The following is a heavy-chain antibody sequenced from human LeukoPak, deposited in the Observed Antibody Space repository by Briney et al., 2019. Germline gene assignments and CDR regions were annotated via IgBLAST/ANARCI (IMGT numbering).Heavy chain of an antibody. D-gene: IGHD3-9*01. V-gene: IGHV4/OR15-8*01. CDR2: VFYSGST. Sequence: SDTLYLNSHVSGDSITRITWWTWDRPPPGKELAWIGEVFYSGSTNSNPSLKSRLTMSVDESKHEFSLKLTSVTVADTAVYYCASGGLVSRYLDHWGQGTLVTV. CDR1: GDSITRITW. J-gene: IGHJ4*02. CDR3: ASGGLVSRYLDH.